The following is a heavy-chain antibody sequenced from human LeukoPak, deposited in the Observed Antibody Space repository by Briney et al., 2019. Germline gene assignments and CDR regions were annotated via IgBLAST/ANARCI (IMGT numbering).Heavy chain of an antibody. CDR1: GGSISSYY. CDR2: IYTSGST. Sequence: SETLSLTCTVSGGSISSYYWSWIRQPAGKGLEWIGRIYTSGSTNYNPSLKSRVTMSVDTSKNQFSLKLSSMTAADTAVYYCARGPRITMVRGVSRRSASFDYWGQGTLVTVSS. CDR3: ARGPRITMVRGVSRRSASFDY. V-gene: IGHV4-4*07. J-gene: IGHJ4*02. D-gene: IGHD3-10*01.